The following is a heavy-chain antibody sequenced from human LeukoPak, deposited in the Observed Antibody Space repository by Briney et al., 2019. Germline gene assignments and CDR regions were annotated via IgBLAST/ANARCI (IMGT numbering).Heavy chain of an antibody. CDR3: ARVNPLAAAGHFDY. D-gene: IGHD6-13*01. CDR2: ISGSGDYT. V-gene: IGHV3-23*01. CDR1: GFTFSSYA. Sequence: GGSLRLSCAASGFTFSSYAMTWVRQAPGKGLEWVSSISGSGDYTNYAGSVKGRFTISRDNSKNTLYLQMNSLRAEDTAVYYCARVNPLAAAGHFDYWGQGTLVTVSS. J-gene: IGHJ4*02.